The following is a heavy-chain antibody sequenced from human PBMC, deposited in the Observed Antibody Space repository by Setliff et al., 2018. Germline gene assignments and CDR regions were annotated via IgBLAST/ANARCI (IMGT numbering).Heavy chain of an antibody. CDR3: ATPHCSDGTCRYYFES. J-gene: IGHJ4*02. CDR1: GGTFGSSA. CDR2: IIPFFGNT. V-gene: IGHV1-69*13. Sequence: ASVKVSCKVSGGTFGSSAFTWVRQAPGPGPEYMGGIIPFFGNTNYAQKFQGRLSITADESTNTVYMELSRLRSEDTAMYYCATPHCSDGTCRYYFESWGQGTLVTVSS. D-gene: IGHD2-15*01.